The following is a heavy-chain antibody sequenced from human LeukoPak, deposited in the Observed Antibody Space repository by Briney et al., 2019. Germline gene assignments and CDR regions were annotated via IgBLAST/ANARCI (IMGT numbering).Heavy chain of an antibody. CDR1: GFAFSGYS. CDR2: IWYDGSKE. D-gene: IGHD1-1*01. Sequence: GGSLRLSCAASGFAFSGYSMHWVRQAPGQGLEWLAVIWYDGSKEYYADSVRGRFTISRDNSKNTLSLQINSLRAEDTAVYYCTNPYNGRDAFDIWGQGTMVTVSS. J-gene: IGHJ3*02. CDR3: TNPYNGRDAFDI. V-gene: IGHV3-33*06.